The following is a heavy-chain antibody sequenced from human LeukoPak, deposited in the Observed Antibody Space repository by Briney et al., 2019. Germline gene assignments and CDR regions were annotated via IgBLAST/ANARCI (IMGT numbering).Heavy chain of an antibody. D-gene: IGHD6-13*01. Sequence: GGSLRLSCAASGFTFSSYAMSWVRQAPGKGLEWVSAISGSGGSTYYADSVKGRFTISRDNSKNTLYLQMNSLRAEDTAVYYCAKDGKAAASLTYYYYMDVWGKGTTVTVSS. J-gene: IGHJ6*03. CDR2: ISGSGGST. CDR1: GFTFSSYA. CDR3: AKDGKAAASLTYYYYMDV. V-gene: IGHV3-23*01.